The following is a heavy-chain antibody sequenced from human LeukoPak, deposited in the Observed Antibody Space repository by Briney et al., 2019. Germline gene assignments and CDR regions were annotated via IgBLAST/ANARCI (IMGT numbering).Heavy chain of an antibody. J-gene: IGHJ4*02. V-gene: IGHV1-2*02. D-gene: IGHD3-16*02. Sequence: WASVKVSCKASGYTFTGYYMHWVRQAPGQGLEWMGWINPNSGGTNYAQKFQGRVTMTRDTSISTAYMELSRLRSDDTAVYYCARVKRFTFGGVIDSDYWGQGTLVTVSS. CDR1: GYTFTGYY. CDR3: ARVKRFTFGGVIDSDY. CDR2: INPNSGGT.